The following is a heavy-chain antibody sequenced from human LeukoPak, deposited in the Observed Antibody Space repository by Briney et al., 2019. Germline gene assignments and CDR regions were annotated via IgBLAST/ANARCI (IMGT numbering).Heavy chain of an antibody. CDR3: ARAVGSSWYGVDWFDP. V-gene: IGHV3-7*01. CDR2: IKQDGSEK. CDR1: GFTFSSYW. Sequence: GGSLRLSCAASGFTFSSYWMSWVRQAPGKGLEWVANIKQDGSEKYYVDSVKGRFTISRDNSKNTLYLQMNSLRAEDTAVYYCARAVGSSWYGVDWFDPWGQGTLVTVSS. D-gene: IGHD6-13*01. J-gene: IGHJ5*02.